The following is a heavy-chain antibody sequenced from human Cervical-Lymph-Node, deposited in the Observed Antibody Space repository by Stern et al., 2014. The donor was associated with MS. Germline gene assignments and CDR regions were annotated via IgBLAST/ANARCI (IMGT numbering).Heavy chain of an antibody. CDR3: ARWRAIVGLDY. CDR2: ISYDGGTK. Sequence: VQLVESGGGVVQPGRSLRLSCAASGFTFSSYAMYWVRQAPGKGLEWVTVISYDGGTKYYADSVKGRFTVSRDNSKSTFDLQMSSLRPEDTAVYYCARWRAIVGLDYWGQGTLVTVSS. D-gene: IGHD1-26*01. CDR1: GFTFSSYA. J-gene: IGHJ4*02. V-gene: IGHV3-30*04.